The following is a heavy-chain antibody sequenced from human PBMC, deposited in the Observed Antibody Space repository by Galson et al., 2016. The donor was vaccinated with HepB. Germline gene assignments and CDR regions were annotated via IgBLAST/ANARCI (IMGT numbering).Heavy chain of an antibody. Sequence: SLRLSCAASGFTFSNYGMHWVRQAPGKGLEWVAADSMDGRRKFYADSVKGRFTISRDNSKNTLYLQMNSLRAEDTAVYYCARSGSYYDSSGYYRDPFDYWGQGTLVTVSS. CDR2: DSMDGRRK. CDR3: ARSGSYYDSSGYYRDPFDY. J-gene: IGHJ4*02. CDR1: GFTFSNYG. D-gene: IGHD3-22*01. V-gene: IGHV3-30*03.